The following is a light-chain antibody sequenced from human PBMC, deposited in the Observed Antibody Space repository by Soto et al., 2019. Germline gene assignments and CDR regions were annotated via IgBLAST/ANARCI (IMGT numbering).Light chain of an antibody. Sequence: DIVMTQSPDSLAVSLGERATINCKSSQSVLYSSNNKNYLAWYQQKPGQPPKLLIYWASTRESGVPDRFSGSGFGTDFTLTISRLQAEDVAVYYCHQYYSTPPTFGQGTKVEIK. J-gene: IGKJ1*01. V-gene: IGKV4-1*01. CDR3: HQYYSTPPT. CDR2: WAS. CDR1: QSVLYSSNNKNY.